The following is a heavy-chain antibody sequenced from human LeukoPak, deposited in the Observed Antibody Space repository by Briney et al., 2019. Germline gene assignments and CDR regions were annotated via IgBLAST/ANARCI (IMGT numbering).Heavy chain of an antibody. CDR1: GGSVGGAGQS. D-gene: IGHD4-17*01. V-gene: IGHV4-30-2*06. CDR3: ARGPYLGDSNNWFDP. Sequence: SQTLSLTCAVSGGSVGGAGQSWSWIRQSPGKALEWIAYIFYSGSTYYNPSLKSRVTILIDTSKNQFPLKLSSVTAADTAVYYCARGPYLGDSNNWFDPWGPGTLVTVSS. J-gene: IGHJ5*02. CDR2: IFYSGST.